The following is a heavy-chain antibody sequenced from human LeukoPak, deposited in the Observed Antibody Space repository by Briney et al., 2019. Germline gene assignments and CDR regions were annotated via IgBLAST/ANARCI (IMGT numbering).Heavy chain of an antibody. CDR2: IYHSGST. CDR3: ARAVSSRWAYGSGSYSHFGP. V-gene: IGHV4-30-2*01. J-gene: IGHJ5*02. Sequence: SQTLSLTCTVSGGSISSGGYYWSWIRQPPGKGLEWIGYIYHSGSTYYNPSLKSRVTISVDRSKNQFSLKLSSVTAADTAVYYCARAVSSRWAYGSGSYSHFGPWGQGTLVTVSS. CDR1: GGSISSGGYY. D-gene: IGHD3-10*01.